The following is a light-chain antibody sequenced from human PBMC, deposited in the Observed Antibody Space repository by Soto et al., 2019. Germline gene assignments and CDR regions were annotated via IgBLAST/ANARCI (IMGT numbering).Light chain of an antibody. J-gene: IGLJ2*01. CDR1: SSNIGAGYD. CDR3: QSYDSSLSGSVV. Sequence: QSVLTQPPSVSGAPGQRVTISCTGSSSNIGAGYDVHWYQQLPGTAPKLIIYGNSNRPSGVPDRFSGSKSGTSASLAITGLQAEDEADYDCQSYDSSLSGSVVFGGGTKLTVL. V-gene: IGLV1-40*01. CDR2: GNS.